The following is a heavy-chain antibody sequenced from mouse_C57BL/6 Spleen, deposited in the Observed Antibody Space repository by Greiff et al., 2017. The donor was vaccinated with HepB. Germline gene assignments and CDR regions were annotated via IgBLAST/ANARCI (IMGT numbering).Heavy chain of an antibody. CDR2: INPNNGGT. CDR1: GYTFTDYY. V-gene: IGHV1-26*01. J-gene: IGHJ2*01. CDR3: ASEWYGSSHFDY. D-gene: IGHD1-1*01. Sequence: EVQLQQSGPELVKPGASVKISCKASGYTFTDYYMNWVKQSHGKSLEWIGDINPNNGGTSYNQKFKGKATLTVDKSSSTAYMELRSLTSEDSAVYYCASEWYGSSHFDYWGQGTTLTVSS.